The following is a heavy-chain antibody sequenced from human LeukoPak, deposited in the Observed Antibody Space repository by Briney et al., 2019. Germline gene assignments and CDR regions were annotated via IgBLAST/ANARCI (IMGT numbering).Heavy chain of an antibody. V-gene: IGHV1-69*13. CDR2: IIPIFGTA. CDR3: AREKGATVTTTLFAFDI. Sequence: GASVKVSCKASGGTFSSYAISWVRQAPGQGLEWMGGIIPIFGTANYAQKFQGRVTITADESTSTAYMELGSLRSEDTAVYYCAREKGATVTTTLFAFDIWGQGTMVTVSS. D-gene: IGHD4-17*01. CDR1: GGTFSSYA. J-gene: IGHJ3*02.